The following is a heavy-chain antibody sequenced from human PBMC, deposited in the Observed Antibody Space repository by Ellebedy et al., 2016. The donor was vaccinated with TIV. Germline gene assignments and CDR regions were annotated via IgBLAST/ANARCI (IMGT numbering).Heavy chain of an antibody. D-gene: IGHD7-27*01. J-gene: IGHJ4*02. V-gene: IGHV1-2*02. CDR1: GHTFIDYY. Sequence: ASVKVSXXASGHTFIDYYMHWVRRAPGQGLQWMGWIDANSGATNYAQKFQGRLKVTRDTSISTAYMELDSLTSDDTAVYYCARDSATGDEAFDYWGQGTLVTVSS. CDR2: IDANSGAT. CDR3: ARDSATGDEAFDY.